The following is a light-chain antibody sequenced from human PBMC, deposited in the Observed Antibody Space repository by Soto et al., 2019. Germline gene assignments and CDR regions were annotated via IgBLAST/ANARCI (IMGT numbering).Light chain of an antibody. V-gene: IGLV1-44*01. CDR2: SNA. J-gene: IGLJ2*01. CDR3: AAWDDRLNGVI. CDR1: TSNIGSNA. Sequence: QSVLTQTPSASGTPGQRVIIFCSGSTSNIGSNAVSWYQQLPGTAPNLLIYSNAQRPSGVSDRFSGSRSGTSASLAISGLQSEDESDYFCAAWDDRLNGVIFGGGTKVTVL.